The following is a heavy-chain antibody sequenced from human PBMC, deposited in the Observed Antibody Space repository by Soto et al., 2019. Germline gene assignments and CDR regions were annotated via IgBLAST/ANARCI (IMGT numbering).Heavy chain of an antibody. J-gene: IGHJ6*02. D-gene: IGHD2-15*01. CDR1: GSGFIRSG. Sequence: GASVKVSCKASGSGFIRSGIQWVRQAHGQRLEWIGWIVVASGQTNYAQNFRGGVAITRDTSTATAYIELTGLTSEDTAVYFCSADRPDIGVGWWVWGQGTTVTVSS. V-gene: IGHV1-58*02. CDR3: SADRPDIGVGWWV. CDR2: IVVASGQT.